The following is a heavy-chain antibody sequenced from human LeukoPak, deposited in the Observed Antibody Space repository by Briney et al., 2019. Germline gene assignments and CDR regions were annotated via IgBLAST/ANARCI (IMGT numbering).Heavy chain of an antibody. D-gene: IGHD1-1*01. CDR2: VDHTGST. CDR1: DDSITMYY. V-gene: IGHV4-59*01. CDR3: ARGRVSSSTWYSTYYYYFYMDV. Sequence: PSETLSLTRSVSDDSITMYYWTWIRQPPGKGLEWIGYVDHTGSTNFNPSLNGRVSISRDTTKNPFSLRLRSVTAADTAVYFCARGRVSSSTWYSTYYYYFYMDVWGKGTTVTVSS. J-gene: IGHJ6*03.